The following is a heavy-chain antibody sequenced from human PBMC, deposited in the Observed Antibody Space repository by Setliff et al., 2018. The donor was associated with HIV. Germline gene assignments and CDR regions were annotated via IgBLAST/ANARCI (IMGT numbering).Heavy chain of an antibody. V-gene: IGHV4-4*07. CDR3: ARSIYGSGTYPLDI. CDR2: MYYTYNT. D-gene: IGHD3-10*01. Sequence: SETLSLTCSVSGGSTIGYHWNWIRQPAGKGLERIGRMYYTYNTDYNPSLKSRVVMSIDTSKNQFSLRLDSVTAADTAVYFCARSIYGSGTYPLDIWGPGTLVTVSS. CDR1: GGSTIGYH. J-gene: IGHJ4*02.